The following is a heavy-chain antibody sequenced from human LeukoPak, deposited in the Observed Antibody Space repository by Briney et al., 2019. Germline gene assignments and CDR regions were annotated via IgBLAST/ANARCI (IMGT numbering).Heavy chain of an antibody. J-gene: IGHJ4*02. D-gene: IGHD3-22*01. CDR2: VSTSGGST. CDR1: GLSFSRYA. V-gene: IGHV3-23*01. CDR3: AKQAYDSPRTDFDY. Sequence: GGSLRLSCAASGLSFSRYAMSWVRQAPGKGLEWVSGVSTSGGSTYYADSVKGRFTISRDNSKNTLHLQMNSLRAEDTAIYYCAKQAYDSPRTDFDYWGQGTLVTVSS.